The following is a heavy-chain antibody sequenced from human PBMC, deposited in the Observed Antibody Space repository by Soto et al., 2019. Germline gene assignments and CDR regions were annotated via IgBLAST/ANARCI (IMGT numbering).Heavy chain of an antibody. D-gene: IGHD6-19*01. Sequence: SVKVSCKASGGTFSSYAISWVRQAPGQGLEWMGGIIPIFGTADYAQKFQGRVTITADESTSTAYMELSSLRSEDTAVYYCARHETHSSGWYFYYYGMDVWGQGTTVTVS. V-gene: IGHV1-69*13. CDR2: IIPIFGTA. CDR3: ARHETHSSGWYFYYYGMDV. J-gene: IGHJ6*01. CDR1: GGTFSSYA.